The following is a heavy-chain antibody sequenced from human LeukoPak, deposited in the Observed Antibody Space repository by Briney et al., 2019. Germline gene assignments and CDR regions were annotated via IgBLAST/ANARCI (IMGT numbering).Heavy chain of an antibody. J-gene: IGHJ4*02. CDR1: GGSMSPYH. CDR2: INHSGST. CDR3: AREYGSGDYYFDY. Sequence: IPSETLSLTCTVSGGSMSPYHWGWIRQPPGKGLEWIGEINHSGSTNYNPSLKSRVTISVDTSKNQFSLKLSSVTAADTAVYYCAREYGSGDYYFDYWGQGTLVTVSS. V-gene: IGHV4-34*01. D-gene: IGHD3-10*01.